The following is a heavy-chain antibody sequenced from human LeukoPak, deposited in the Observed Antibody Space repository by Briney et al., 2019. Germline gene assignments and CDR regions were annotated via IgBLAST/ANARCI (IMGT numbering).Heavy chain of an antibody. J-gene: IGHJ6*02. D-gene: IGHD6-13*01. CDR3: ARPYGSSWSNYYYYGIDV. V-gene: IGHV3-33*08. CDR1: GFTFSSYG. CDR2: IWYDGSNK. Sequence: GGSLRLSCAASGFTFSSYGMHWVRQAPGKGLEWVAVIWYDGSNKYYADSVKGRFTISRDNSKNTLYLQMNSLRAEDTAVYYCARPYGSSWSNYYYYGIDVWGQGTTVTVSS.